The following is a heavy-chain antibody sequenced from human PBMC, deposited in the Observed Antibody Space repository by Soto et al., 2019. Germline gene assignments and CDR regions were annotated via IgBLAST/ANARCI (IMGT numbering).Heavy chain of an antibody. D-gene: IGHD3-3*01. CDR3: ARGGRITIYGVVGYYYGLDV. CDR2: INAGNGNT. CDR1: GYTFTSYA. V-gene: IGHV1-3*01. Sequence: QVQLVQSGAEVKKPGASVKVSCKASGYTFTSYAMHWVRQAPGQRLEWMGWINAGNGNTKYSQKFQGRGTITRDTSESTAYMALSSLRSEDTAVYYCARGGRITIYGVVGYYYGLDVWGQGTTVTVSS. J-gene: IGHJ6*02.